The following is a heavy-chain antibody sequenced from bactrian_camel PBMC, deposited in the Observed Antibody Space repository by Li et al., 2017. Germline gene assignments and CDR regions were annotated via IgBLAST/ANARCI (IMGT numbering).Heavy chain of an antibody. D-gene: IGHD4*01. Sequence: QVQLVESGGRSVQVGGSLRLSCALASGYTSSLYCFDWFRQAPGKEREGVAGIDTNGAATYADSVKGRFTVSRDNAKNTLYLQMDSLKPEDTAIYYCAASLVLVNCYDGSWREFGYWGQGTQVTVS. V-gene: IGHV3S1*01. J-gene: IGHJ6*01. CDR1: GYTSSLYC. CDR2: IDTNGAA. CDR3: AASLVLVNCYDGSWREFGY.